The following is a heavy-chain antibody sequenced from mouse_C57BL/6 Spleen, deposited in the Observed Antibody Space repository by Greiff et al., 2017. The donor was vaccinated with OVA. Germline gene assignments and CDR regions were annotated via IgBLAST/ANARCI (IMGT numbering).Heavy chain of an antibody. CDR3: ARDLTGTGLFAY. CDR1: GFTFSSYA. Sequence: EVKLMESGGGLVKPGGSLKLSCAASGFTFSSYAMSWVRQTPEKRLEWVATISDGGSYTYYPDNVKGRFTISRDNAKNNLYLQMSHLKSEDTAMYYCARDLTGTGLFAYWGQGTLVTVSA. J-gene: IGHJ3*01. V-gene: IGHV5-4*01. CDR2: ISDGGSYT. D-gene: IGHD4-1*01.